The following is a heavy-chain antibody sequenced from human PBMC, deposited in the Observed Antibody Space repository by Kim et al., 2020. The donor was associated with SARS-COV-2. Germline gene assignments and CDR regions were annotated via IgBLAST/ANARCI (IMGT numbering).Heavy chain of an antibody. V-gene: IGHV4-39*01. Sequence: GSLSLTCTVSGGSISSSSYYWGWIRQPPGKGLEWIGSIYYSGSTYYNPSLKSRVTISVDTSKNQFSLKLSSVTAADTAVYYCARLGDGYWGQGTLVTVSS. CDR2: IYYSGST. J-gene: IGHJ4*02. D-gene: IGHD3-10*01. CDR1: GGSISSSSYY. CDR3: ARLGDGY.